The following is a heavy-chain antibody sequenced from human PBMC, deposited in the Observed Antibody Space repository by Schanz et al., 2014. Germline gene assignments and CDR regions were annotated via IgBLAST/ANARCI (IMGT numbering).Heavy chain of an antibody. Sequence: VQLVQSGAEVKKPGSSMKVSCKASGGTFNSYTINWVRQAPGQGLEWVSSIVGGGGRTYYADSVKGRFTISRDNSKNTLYLQMNSLRAEDTAVYYCAKDHAGSDILTALGNWGQGTLVTVSS. CDR3: AKDHAGSDILTALGN. CDR1: GGTFNSYT. D-gene: IGHD3-9*01. V-gene: IGHV3-23*04. CDR2: IVGGGGRT. J-gene: IGHJ4*02.